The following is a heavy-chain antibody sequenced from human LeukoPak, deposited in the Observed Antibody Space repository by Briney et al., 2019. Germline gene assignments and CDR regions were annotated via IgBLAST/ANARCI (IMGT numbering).Heavy chain of an antibody. CDR2: ISGSGGST. D-gene: IGHD2-2*01. CDR3: GKDPGYQVVYCFDY. Sequence: GGSLRLSCAASGFTFSSYSMSWVRQAPGKGLEWVSGISGSGGSTDYADSVKGRFTISRDNSKNTLYLQMNSLRVEDTAVYYCGKDPGYQVVYCFDYWGQGNLVTVSS. V-gene: IGHV3-23*01. J-gene: IGHJ4*02. CDR1: GFTFSSYS.